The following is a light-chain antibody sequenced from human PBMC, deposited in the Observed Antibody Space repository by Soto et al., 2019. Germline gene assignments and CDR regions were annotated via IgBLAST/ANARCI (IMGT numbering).Light chain of an antibody. CDR3: ESYNSHWP. Sequence: QMSQSRSSPSHFIKDRVTITCRASQSISTSLAWYQQKPGKAPKLLIYAASSLQSGVPSRFSGSGSGTEFTLTISSLQPDDFATYSSESYNSHWPFAEGTK. CDR1: QSISTS. CDR2: AAS. J-gene: IGKJ1*01. V-gene: IGKV1-5*01.